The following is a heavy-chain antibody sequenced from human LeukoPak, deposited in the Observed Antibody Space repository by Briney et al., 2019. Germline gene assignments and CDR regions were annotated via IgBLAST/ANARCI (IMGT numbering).Heavy chain of an antibody. CDR1: GGTFSSYA. V-gene: IGHV1-69*04. J-gene: IGHJ4*02. CDR2: IIPILGIA. CDR3: AREVCSGGSCYRPFDY. Sequence: ASVKVSCKASGGTFSSYAIRWVRQAPGQGREWMGRIIPILGIANYAQKFQGRVTITADKSTSTAYMELSSLRSEDTAVYYCAREVCSGGSCYRPFDYWGQGTLVTVSS. D-gene: IGHD2-15*01.